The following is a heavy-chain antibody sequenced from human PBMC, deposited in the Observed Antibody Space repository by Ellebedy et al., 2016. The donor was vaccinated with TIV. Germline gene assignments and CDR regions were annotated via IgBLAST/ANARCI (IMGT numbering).Heavy chain of an antibody. CDR1: GYSFTSYW. D-gene: IGHD3-22*01. CDR2: IYPGDSDT. CDR3: ARQDYYDSSGYHQAH. V-gene: IGHV5-51*01. Sequence: KVSXXGSGYSFTSYWIGWVRQMPGKGLEWMGIIYPGDSDTRYSPSFQGQVTISADKSISTAYLQWSSLKASDTAMYYCARQDYYDSSGYHQAHWGQGTLVTVSS. J-gene: IGHJ4*02.